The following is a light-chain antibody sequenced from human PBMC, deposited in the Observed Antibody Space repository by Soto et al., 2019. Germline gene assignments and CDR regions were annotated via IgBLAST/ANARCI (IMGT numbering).Light chain of an antibody. V-gene: IGLV2-11*01. Sequence: QSALTQPRSVSGSPGQSVTISCTGTSSDVGAYKYVSWYQQHPGKAPRLIIYDVIERPSGVPDRFSGSKSGNTASLTISGLQGEDEADYYCCSYAGNYIWVFGGGTKVTVL. CDR2: DVI. CDR3: CSYAGNYIWV. CDR1: SSDVGAYKY. J-gene: IGLJ3*02.